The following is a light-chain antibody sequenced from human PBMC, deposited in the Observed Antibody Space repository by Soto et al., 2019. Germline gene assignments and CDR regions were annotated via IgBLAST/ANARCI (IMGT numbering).Light chain of an antibody. J-gene: IGLJ1*01. CDR3: LSYTASSTFV. CDR2: QVS. V-gene: IGLV1-47*01. Sequence: QSVLTQPPSASGTPGQRVTISCSGSSSNIGSNYVYWYQQLPGTAPKLIVFQVSFRPSAVSDRFSGSKSDNTASLTISGLQTEDEADYYCLSYTASSTFVFGTGTKVTVL. CDR1: SSNIGSNY.